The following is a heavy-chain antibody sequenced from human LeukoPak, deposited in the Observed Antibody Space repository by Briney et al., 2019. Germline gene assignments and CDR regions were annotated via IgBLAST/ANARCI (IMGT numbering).Heavy chain of an antibody. D-gene: IGHD2-2*01. CDR3: ARETRYCSSTSCYAVDP. Sequence: PSETLSLTCAVYGGSFSGYYWSWIRQPPGKGLEWIGYIYYSGSTNYNPSLKSRVTISVDTSKNQFSLKLSSVTAADTAVYYCARETRYCSSTSCYAVDPWGQGTLVTVSS. J-gene: IGHJ5*02. CDR2: IYYSGST. CDR1: GGSFSGYY. V-gene: IGHV4-59*01.